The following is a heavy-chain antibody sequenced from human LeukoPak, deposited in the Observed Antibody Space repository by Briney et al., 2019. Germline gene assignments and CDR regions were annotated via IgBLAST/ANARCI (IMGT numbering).Heavy chain of an antibody. Sequence: GASVKVSCKASGGTFSSYAISWVRQAPGQGLEWMGGIIPIFGAANYAQKFQGRVTITTDESTSTAYMELSSLRSEDTAVYYCARDRSYSIVVVTTRGAFDIWGQGTMVTVSS. CDR1: GGTFSSYA. V-gene: IGHV1-69*05. CDR2: IIPIFGAA. J-gene: IGHJ3*02. CDR3: ARDRSYSIVVVTTRGAFDI. D-gene: IGHD3-22*01.